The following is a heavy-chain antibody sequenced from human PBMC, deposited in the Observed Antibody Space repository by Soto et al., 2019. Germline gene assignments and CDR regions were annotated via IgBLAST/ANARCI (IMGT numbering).Heavy chain of an antibody. Sequence: SETLSLTCTVCGGSVSSGNYYWSWIRQPPGKGLEWIGYFYYTGSINYNPSLKSRVTISIDASKNQFSLRLSSVTAADTAVYYCARHNDSWGQGTLVTVSS. CDR1: GGSVSSGNYY. CDR2: FYYTGSI. J-gene: IGHJ4*02. V-gene: IGHV4-61*01. CDR3: ARHNDS.